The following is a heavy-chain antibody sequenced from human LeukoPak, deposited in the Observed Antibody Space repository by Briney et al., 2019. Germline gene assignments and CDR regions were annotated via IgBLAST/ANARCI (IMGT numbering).Heavy chain of an antibody. V-gene: IGHV4-30-4*01. J-gene: IGHJ4*02. CDR1: GGSISSGDYY. Sequence: PSQTLSLTCTVSGGSISSGDYYWSWIRQPPGKGLEWIGYIYYSGSTCYNPSLKSRVTISVDKSKNQFSLKLSSVTAADTAVYYCARDGTGVPYYFDYWGQGTLVTVSS. D-gene: IGHD1-26*01. CDR3: ARDGTGVPYYFDY. CDR2: IYYSGST.